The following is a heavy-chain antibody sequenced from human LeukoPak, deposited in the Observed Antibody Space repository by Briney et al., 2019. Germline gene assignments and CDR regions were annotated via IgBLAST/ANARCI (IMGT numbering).Heavy chain of an antibody. CDR2: IWYDGSSQ. D-gene: IGHD3-10*01. V-gene: IGHV3-33*01. CDR1: GFTFRRYG. CDR3: AREGIYDPKSGELDS. J-gene: IGHJ4*02. Sequence: GGSLRLSCAASGFTFRRYGMHWVRQAPGKGLEWVAVIWYDGSSQYYADSVKGRFTISRDDSNDTVSLQMDSLRAEDTAVYYCAREGIYDPKSGELDSWGQGTLVTVSS.